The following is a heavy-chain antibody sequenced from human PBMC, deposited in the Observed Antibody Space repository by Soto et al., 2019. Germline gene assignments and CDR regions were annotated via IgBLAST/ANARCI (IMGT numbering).Heavy chain of an antibody. J-gene: IGHJ4*02. Sequence: QVQLVESGGGVVQPGRSLRLSCAASGFTFSNYIMHWVRQAPGKGLEWVAIILHDGNNKYYADSVKGRFTISRDNSKNTLSLQMNSLRTEDTAIYYCARDDEGGSYCDLGYWGQGNLVTVSS. CDR3: ARDDEGGSYCDLGY. CDR1: GFTFSNYI. CDR2: ILHDGNNK. V-gene: IGHV3-30-3*01. D-gene: IGHD3-10*01.